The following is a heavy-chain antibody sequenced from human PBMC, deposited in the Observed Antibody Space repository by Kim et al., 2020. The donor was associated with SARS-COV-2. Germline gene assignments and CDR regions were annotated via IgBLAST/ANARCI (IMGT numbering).Heavy chain of an antibody. CDR2: IIPIFGTA. Sequence: VKVSCKASGGTFSSYAISWVRQAPGQGLEWMGGIIPIFGTANYAQKFQGRVTITADESTSTAYMELSSLRSEDTAVYYCARVERYFDWLGPFDYWGQGTLVTVSS. CDR1: GGTFSSYA. D-gene: IGHD3-9*01. V-gene: IGHV1-69*01. J-gene: IGHJ4*02. CDR3: ARVERYFDWLGPFDY.